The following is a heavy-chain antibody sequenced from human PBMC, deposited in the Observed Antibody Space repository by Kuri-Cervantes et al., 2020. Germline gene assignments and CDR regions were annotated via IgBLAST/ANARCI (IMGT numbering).Heavy chain of an antibody. CDR2: IRWNSGSI. Sequence: LTCAASGFTFDDYAIHWVRQAPGKVLELVSGIRWNSGSIGYADSVKGRFTISRDDSKNTLYLQMNSLRAEDTAVYYCARDLPSGGYYDSSGHGGDYWGQGTLVTVSS. CDR3: ARDLPSGGYYDSSGHGGDY. D-gene: IGHD3-22*01. V-gene: IGHV3-9*01. J-gene: IGHJ4*02. CDR1: GFTFDDYA.